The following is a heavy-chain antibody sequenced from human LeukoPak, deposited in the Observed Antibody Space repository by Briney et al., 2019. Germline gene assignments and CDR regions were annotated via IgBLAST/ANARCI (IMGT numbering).Heavy chain of an antibody. D-gene: IGHD5-18*01. CDR2: IRYDGSNK. CDR3: AKSPYTYGYSVGY. Sequence: PGRSLRLSCAASGFIFSSYGMDWVRQAPGKGLEWVAFIRYDGSNKYYADSVKGRFTIFRDNSKNTLYLQMNSLRAEDTAVYYCAKSPYTYGYSVGYWGQGTLVTVSS. CDR1: GFIFSSYG. J-gene: IGHJ4*02. V-gene: IGHV3-30*02.